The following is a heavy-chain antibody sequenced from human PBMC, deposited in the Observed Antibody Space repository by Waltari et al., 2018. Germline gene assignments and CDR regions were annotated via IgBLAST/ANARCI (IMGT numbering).Heavy chain of an antibody. CDR1: GGSISSGSYY. V-gene: IGHV4-61*02. CDR2: IYTSRGT. Sequence: QVQLQESGPGLVKPSQTLSLTCTVSGGSISSGSYYWSWIRQSAGKGLEWIGHIYTSRGTNYNPSLKSRVTISVDTSKNQFSLRLSSVTAADTAVYYCARGGLEMATEDAFDIWGQGTMVTVSS. J-gene: IGHJ3*02. CDR3: ARGGLEMATEDAFDI. D-gene: IGHD5-12*01.